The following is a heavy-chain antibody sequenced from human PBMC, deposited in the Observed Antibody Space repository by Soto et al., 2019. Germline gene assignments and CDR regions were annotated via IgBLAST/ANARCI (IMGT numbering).Heavy chain of an antibody. CDR3: AKDKGDYDFWSGYYRTYYGMDV. D-gene: IGHD3-3*01. CDR2: ISGSGGST. J-gene: IGHJ6*02. Sequence: PGGSLRLSCAASGFTFSSYAMSWVRQAPGKGLEWVSAISGSGGSTYYADSVKGRFTISRDNSKNTLYLQMNSLRAEDTAVYYCAKDKGDYDFWSGYYRTYYGMDVWGQGTTVTVSS. CDR1: GFTFSSYA. V-gene: IGHV3-23*01.